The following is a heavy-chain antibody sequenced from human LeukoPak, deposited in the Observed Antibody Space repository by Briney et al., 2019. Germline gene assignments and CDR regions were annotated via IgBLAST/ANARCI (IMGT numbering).Heavy chain of an antibody. D-gene: IGHD3-3*01. CDR2: IYYSGST. J-gene: IGHJ3*02. CDR1: GGSISPYY. V-gene: IGHV4-59*12. CDR3: ARGRDFWSGYYNGAFDI. Sequence: SETLSLTCTVSGGSISPYYWSWIRQPPGKGLEWIGYIYYSGSTNYNPSLKRRVTISVDTSKNQFSLKLSSVTAADTAVYYCARGRDFWSGYYNGAFDIWGQGTMVTVSS.